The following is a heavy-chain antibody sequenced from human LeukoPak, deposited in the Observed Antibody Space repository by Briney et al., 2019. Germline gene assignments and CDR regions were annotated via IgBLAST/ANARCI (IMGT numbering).Heavy chain of an antibody. CDR3: ALSSGWYRSWFDP. J-gene: IGHJ5*02. D-gene: IGHD6-19*01. CDR1: GGSISSSNW. CDR2: IYHSGST. Sequence: SETLSPTCAVSGGSISSSNWWSWVRQPPGKGLEWIGEIYHSGSTNYNPSLKSRVTISVDKSKNQFSLKLSSVTAADTAVYYCALSSGWYRSWFDPWGQGTLVTVSS. V-gene: IGHV4-4*02.